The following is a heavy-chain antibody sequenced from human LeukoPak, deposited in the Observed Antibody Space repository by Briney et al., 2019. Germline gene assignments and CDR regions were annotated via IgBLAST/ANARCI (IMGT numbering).Heavy chain of an antibody. CDR3: AKGKMTSYYFDY. D-gene: IGHD5-24*01. Sequence: GGSLRLSCAASGFTFDSYAMSWVRQAPGKGLEWVSGISVSGGITYYADSVKGRFTISRQNSKNTPYLQMNSLRAEDTAVYYCAKGKMTSYYFDYWGQGILVTVSS. CDR1: GFTFDSYA. V-gene: IGHV3-23*01. J-gene: IGHJ4*02. CDR2: ISVSGGIT.